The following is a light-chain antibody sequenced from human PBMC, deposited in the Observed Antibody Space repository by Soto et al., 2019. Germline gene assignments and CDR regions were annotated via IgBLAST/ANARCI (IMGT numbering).Light chain of an antibody. CDR3: LQYGNSPYT. CDR2: GAS. V-gene: IGKV3-20*01. CDR1: QSVSSGD. J-gene: IGKJ2*01. Sequence: EIALTQSPGTLSLSPGERATLSCRTSQSVSSGDFAWYQHRPGQAPRLVIYGASTRATGVPDRFSGSGSGTDFTQTISGLEPDDFAVYFCLQYGNSPYTFGQGTKLEMK.